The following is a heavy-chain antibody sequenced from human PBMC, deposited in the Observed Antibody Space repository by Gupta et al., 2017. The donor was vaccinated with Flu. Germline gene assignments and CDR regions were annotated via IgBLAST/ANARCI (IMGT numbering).Heavy chain of an antibody. CDR2: INHSGST. D-gene: IGHD3-3*01. J-gene: IGHJ4*02. CDR1: GGSFIGYY. V-gene: IGHV4-34*01. CDR3: ARDHYDFWSGYYIRGER. Sequence: QVQLQPWGAGLLKPSETLSLTCAVYGGSFIGYYWSRIRQPPGKGLEWIGEINHSGSTNYNPSLKSRVTISVDTSKNQFSLKLSSVTAAETAVYYCARDHYDFWSGYYIRGERWGQGTLVTVSS.